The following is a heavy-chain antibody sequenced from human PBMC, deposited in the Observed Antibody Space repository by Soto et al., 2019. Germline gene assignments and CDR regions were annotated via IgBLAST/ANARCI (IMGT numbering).Heavy chain of an antibody. Sequence: QVQLLQSGAEVKKPGASVKVSCKASGYTFTNYGITWVRQAPGQGLEWMGWISAYNGDTHYTQRLQGRVTMTTGTSTSTAFVELRGLRSADTAVYYCGRVRQIVGYFYAYIDVWGKGTTVTVSS. V-gene: IGHV1-18*01. D-gene: IGHD6-6*01. CDR2: ISAYNGDT. CDR1: GYTFTNYG. CDR3: GRVRQIVGYFYAYIDV. J-gene: IGHJ6*03.